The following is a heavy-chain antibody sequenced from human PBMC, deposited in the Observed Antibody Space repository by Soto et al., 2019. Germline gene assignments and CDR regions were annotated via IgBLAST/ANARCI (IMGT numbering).Heavy chain of an antibody. Sequence: QVQLVQSGAEVKKPGSSVKVSCKASGGTFSSYAISWVRQAPGQGLEWMGGIIPIFGTANYAQKFQGRVTITADESTSTAYMELSSLRSEDTAVYYCARDRALGRSHYYYGMDVWGQGTTVTVSS. J-gene: IGHJ6*02. V-gene: IGHV1-69*01. CDR2: IIPIFGTA. D-gene: IGHD2-15*01. CDR1: GGTFSSYA. CDR3: ARDRALGRSHYYYGMDV.